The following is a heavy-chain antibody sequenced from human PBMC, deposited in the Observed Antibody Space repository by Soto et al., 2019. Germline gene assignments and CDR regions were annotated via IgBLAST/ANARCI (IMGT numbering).Heavy chain of an antibody. J-gene: IGHJ4*02. CDR1: GYTHTELS. V-gene: IGHV1-2*04. D-gene: IGHD3-22*01. CDR2: INPNSGGT. CDR3: ARDYRTYYYDSSGYYSAHYLDY. Sequence: ASVKVSCKVSGYTHTELSMHWVRQAPGQGLEWMGWINPNSGGTNYAQKFQGWVTMTRDTSISTAYMELSRLRSDDTAVYYCARDYRTYYYDSSGYYSAHYLDYWGQGTLVTVSS.